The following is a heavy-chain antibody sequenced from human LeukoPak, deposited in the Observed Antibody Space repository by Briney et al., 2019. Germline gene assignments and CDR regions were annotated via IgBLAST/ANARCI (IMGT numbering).Heavy chain of an antibody. CDR2: IWYDGSNT. J-gene: IGHJ5*02. D-gene: IGHD6-13*01. CDR3: ARATSSRWLNWFDP. CDR1: GFTLSSYG. Sequence: GGSLRLSCAASGFTLSSYGMHWVRQAPGKGLEWVAVIWYDGSNTYYADSVKGRFTISRDNSKNTLYLQMNSLRAEDTVVYYCARATSSRWLNWFDPWGQGTLVTVSS. V-gene: IGHV3-33*01.